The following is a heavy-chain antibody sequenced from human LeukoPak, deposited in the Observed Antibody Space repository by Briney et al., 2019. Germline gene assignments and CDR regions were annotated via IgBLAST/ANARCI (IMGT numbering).Heavy chain of an antibody. CDR1: GVSLNIYF. Sequence: SETLSLTCTVSGVSLNIYFWSWIRQPPGKGLEWIGYVYYNGITNYNPSLKSRVSISLDTSRNQFSLRLNSVTAAETAVYYCASQLGGTTFHWGQGTLVTVSS. D-gene: IGHD1/OR15-1a*01. V-gene: IGHV4-59*01. CDR2: VYYNGIT. CDR3: ASQLGGTTFH. J-gene: IGHJ4*02.